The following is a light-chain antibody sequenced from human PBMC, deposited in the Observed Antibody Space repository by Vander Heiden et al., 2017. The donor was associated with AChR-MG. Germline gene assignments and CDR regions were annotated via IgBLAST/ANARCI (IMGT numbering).Light chain of an antibody. CDR2: GAS. Sequence: EIVMTTSPATLSVSPGERATLSCMASQSVSSNLAWYQQKPGQAPRLLIYGASTRATGSPARFSGSGSGTEFTLTISSLQSEDFAVYYCQQYNNWPPKTFGGGTKVEIK. V-gene: IGKV3-15*01. CDR1: QSVSSN. J-gene: IGKJ4*01. CDR3: QQYNNWPPKT.